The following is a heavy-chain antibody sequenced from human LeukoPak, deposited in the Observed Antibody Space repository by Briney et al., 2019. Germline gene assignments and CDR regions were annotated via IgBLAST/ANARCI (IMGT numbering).Heavy chain of an antibody. CDR3: VRDSQDYSNYYYYYYGMDV. V-gene: IGHV3-30-3*01. Sequence: GGSLRLSCAASGFTFSSYAMHWVRQAPGKGLEWVAVISYDGSNKYYADSVKGRFTISRDNSKNTLYLQMNSLRAEDTAVYYCVRDSQDYSNYYYYYYGMDVWGPGTTVTVSS. J-gene: IGHJ6*02. CDR1: GFTFSSYA. CDR2: ISYDGSNK. D-gene: IGHD4-11*01.